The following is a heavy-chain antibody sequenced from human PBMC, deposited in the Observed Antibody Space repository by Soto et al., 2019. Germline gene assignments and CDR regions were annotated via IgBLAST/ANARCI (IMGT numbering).Heavy chain of an antibody. Sequence: SVKVSCKASGYTFTSYDINWVRQATGQGLEWMGWMNPNSGNTGYAQKFQGRVTMTRNTSISTAYMELSSLRSEDTAVYYCARVGLDTYYDFWSGYAPSSFDPWGQGTLVTSPQ. D-gene: IGHD3-3*01. CDR3: ARVGLDTYYDFWSGYAPSSFDP. CDR2: MNPNSGNT. CDR1: GYTFTSYD. J-gene: IGHJ5*02. V-gene: IGHV1-8*01.